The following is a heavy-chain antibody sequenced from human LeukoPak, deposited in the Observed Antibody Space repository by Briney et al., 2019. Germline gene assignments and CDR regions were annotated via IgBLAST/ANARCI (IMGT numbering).Heavy chain of an antibody. CDR2: ISYDGSNK. CDR3: ARDADLGTIFGMVIIYYYYGMDV. D-gene: IGHD3-3*01. Sequence: PGRSLRLSCAASGFTFSSYAMHWVRQAPGKGLEWVAVISYDGSNKYYADSVKGRFTISRDNSKNTLYLQMNSLRAEDTAVYYCARDADLGTIFGMVIIYYYYGMDVWGQGTTVTVSS. J-gene: IGHJ6*02. V-gene: IGHV3-30-3*01. CDR1: GFTFSSYA.